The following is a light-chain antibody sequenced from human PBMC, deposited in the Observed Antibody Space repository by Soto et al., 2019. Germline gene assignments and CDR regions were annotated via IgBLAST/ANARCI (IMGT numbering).Light chain of an antibody. CDR2: AAS. Sequence: EIVMTQSPATLSVSPGERATLFCRASEKSSTNLAWYQQKPGQAPRLLIYAASTRAAGIPARFSGSGSGTDFTLTISSLQSEDFAIYYCQQYYDWPITFGQGTRLEIK. V-gene: IGKV3-15*01. J-gene: IGKJ5*01. CDR3: QQYYDWPIT. CDR1: EKSSTN.